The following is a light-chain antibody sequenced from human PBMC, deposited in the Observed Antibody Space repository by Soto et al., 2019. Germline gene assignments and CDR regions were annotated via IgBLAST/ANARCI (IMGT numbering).Light chain of an antibody. J-gene: IGKJ4*01. Sequence: MVLTHPPATLSLSPGERATLSCRASQSVGYHLAWYQQKPGQAPRLLIYDASNRATGIPARFSGSGSGTDFTLAISSLEPEDFAVYYCQQRSNWPPVTFGGGTKVDIK. CDR1: QSVGYH. V-gene: IGKV3-11*01. CDR2: DAS. CDR3: QQRSNWPPVT.